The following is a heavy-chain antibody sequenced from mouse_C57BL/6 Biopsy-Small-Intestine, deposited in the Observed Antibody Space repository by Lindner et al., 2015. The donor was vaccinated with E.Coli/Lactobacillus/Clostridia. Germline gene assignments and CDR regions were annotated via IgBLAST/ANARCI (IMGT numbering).Heavy chain of an antibody. CDR3: ARRGDYSYSYAMDY. D-gene: IGHD2-4*01. V-gene: IGHV1-22*01. J-gene: IGHJ4*01. CDR1: GYTFTDYN. CDR2: INPNNGGA. Sequence: VQLQESGPELVKPGASVKISCKASGYTFTDYNMHWVKQSHGKSLEWIGYINPNNGGASYNQKFKGKATLTVNKSSGTAYMELRSLTSEDSAVYYCARRGDYSYSYAMDYWGQGTSVTVSS.